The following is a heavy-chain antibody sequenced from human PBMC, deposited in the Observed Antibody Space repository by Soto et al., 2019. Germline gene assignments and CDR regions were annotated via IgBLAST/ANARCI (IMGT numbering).Heavy chain of an antibody. D-gene: IGHD3-22*01. V-gene: IGHV3-30-3*01. Sequence: QVQLVESGGGVVQPGRSLRLSCAASGFTFSSYAMHWVRQAPGKGLEWVAVISYDGSNKYYADSVKGRFTISRDNSKNTLYLQMNSLRAEDTAVYYCARADYYYDSSGYYQVNWGQGTLVTVSS. CDR1: GFTFSSYA. CDR2: ISYDGSNK. CDR3: ARADYYYDSSGYYQVN. J-gene: IGHJ4*02.